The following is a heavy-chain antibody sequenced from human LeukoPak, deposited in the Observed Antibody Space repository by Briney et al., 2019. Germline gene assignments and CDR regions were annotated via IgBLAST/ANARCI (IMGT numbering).Heavy chain of an antibody. CDR1: GGTFNSYA. CDR2: NIPIFGTA. V-gene: IGHV1-69*05. D-gene: IGHD3-22*01. Sequence: SVKVSCKASGGTFNSYAISWVRQAPGQRLEWPGGNIPIFGTANYAQKFQGRVTITTDESTSTAYMELSSLRSEDTAVYYCARDYYDSSGYYGRNAFDIWGQGTMVTVSS. J-gene: IGHJ3*02. CDR3: ARDYYDSSGYYGRNAFDI.